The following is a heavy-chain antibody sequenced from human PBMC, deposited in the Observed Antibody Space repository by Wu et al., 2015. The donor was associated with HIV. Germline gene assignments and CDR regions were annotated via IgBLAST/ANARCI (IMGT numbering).Heavy chain of an antibody. CDR3: ARAYCSGGSCYPGHYFDY. CDR2: IIPIFGTA. D-gene: IGHD2-15*01. J-gene: IGHJ4*02. CDR1: GGTFSSYA. Sequence: QVQLVQSGAEVKKPGSSVKVSCKASGGTFSSYAISWVRQAPGQGLEWMGRIIPIFGTANYAQKFQGRVTITADESTSTAYMELSSLRSEDTAVYYCARAYCSGGSCYPGHYFDYWGQGTLVTVSS. V-gene: IGHV1-69*13.